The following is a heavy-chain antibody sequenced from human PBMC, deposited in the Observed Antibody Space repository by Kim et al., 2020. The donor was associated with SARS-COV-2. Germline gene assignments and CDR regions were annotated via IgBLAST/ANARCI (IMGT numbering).Heavy chain of an antibody. D-gene: IGHD3-10*01. V-gene: IGHV4-39*01. CDR1: GGSISSSTYY. Sequence: SETLSLTCTVSGGSISSSTYYWDWIRQPPGKGLEWIGSIYHSGSTYYNPSLKSRVTMSIDTSKDQFSLKLTSVTAADTALYYCARRWFGELFGGSYDYWG. CDR2: IYHSGST. J-gene: IGHJ4*01. CDR3: ARRWFGELFGGSYDY.